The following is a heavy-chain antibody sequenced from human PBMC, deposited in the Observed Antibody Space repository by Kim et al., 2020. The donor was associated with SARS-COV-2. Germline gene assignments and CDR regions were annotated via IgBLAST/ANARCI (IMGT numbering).Heavy chain of an antibody. V-gene: IGHV1-18*01. Sequence: ASVKVSCKASGYTFTSYGISWVRQAPGQGLEWMGWISAYNGNTNYAQKLQGRVTMTTDTSTSTAYMELRSLRSDDTAVYYCARDGFGIAVAGPHGGAFDIWGQGTMVTVSS. CDR2: ISAYNGNT. D-gene: IGHD6-19*01. CDR3: ARDGFGIAVAGPHGGAFDI. CDR1: GYTFTSYG. J-gene: IGHJ3*02.